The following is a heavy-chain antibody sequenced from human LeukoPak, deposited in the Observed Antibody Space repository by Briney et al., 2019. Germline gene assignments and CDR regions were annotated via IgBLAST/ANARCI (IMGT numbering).Heavy chain of an antibody. CDR2: INPETGGT. CDR1: GYTFTDYS. V-gene: IGHV1-2*02. CDR3: APGSMTYDY. D-gene: IGHD3-10*01. Sequence: ASVKVSCKASGYTFTDYSMHWVRQAPGQGLEWMGWINPETGGTNYAQKFQGRVTMTSDTSITTAYLELSSLRSDDTAVYFCAPGSMTYDYWGQGTPVTVSS. J-gene: IGHJ4*02.